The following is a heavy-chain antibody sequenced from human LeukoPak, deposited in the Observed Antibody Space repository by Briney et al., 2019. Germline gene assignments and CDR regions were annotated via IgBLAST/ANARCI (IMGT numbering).Heavy chain of an antibody. CDR1: GFTFSSHG. V-gene: IGHV3-21*01. D-gene: IGHD2-15*01. J-gene: IGHJ4*02. CDR2: ISSSSGMI. Sequence: SGGSLRLSCAASGFTFSSHGMSWVRQAPGKGLEWVSAISSSSGMIYYADSVKGRFTISRDNAKNSLYLQMNSLRAEDTAVYYCARASWGSAVVLAATASDFWGQGTLVTVSS. CDR3: ARASWGSAVVLAATASDF.